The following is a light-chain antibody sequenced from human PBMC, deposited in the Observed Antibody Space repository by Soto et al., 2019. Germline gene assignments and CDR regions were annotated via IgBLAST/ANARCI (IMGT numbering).Light chain of an antibody. CDR3: QQYGSSPT. Sequence: IVLTQSPATLSLSPGERATLSCRASQSVSSNYLAWYQHKRGLAPRLLIYDASSRATGIPDRFSGSGSGTDFTLTISRLEPEDFAVYYCQQYGSSPTFGQGTRLEIK. CDR2: DAS. J-gene: IGKJ5*01. V-gene: IGKV3D-20*01. CDR1: QSVSSNY.